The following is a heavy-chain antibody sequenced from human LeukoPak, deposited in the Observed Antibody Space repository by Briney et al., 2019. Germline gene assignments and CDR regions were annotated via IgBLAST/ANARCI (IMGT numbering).Heavy chain of an antibody. Sequence: GGSLRLSCAASGFTFSSYGMHWVRQAPGKGLKWVAVISYDGSNKYYADSVKGRFTISRDNSKNTLYLQMNSLRAEDTAVYYCARDSSWYYFDYWGQGTLVTVSS. CDR2: ISYDGSNK. V-gene: IGHV3-30*03. CDR1: GFTFSSYG. D-gene: IGHD6-19*01. J-gene: IGHJ4*02. CDR3: ARDSSWYYFDY.